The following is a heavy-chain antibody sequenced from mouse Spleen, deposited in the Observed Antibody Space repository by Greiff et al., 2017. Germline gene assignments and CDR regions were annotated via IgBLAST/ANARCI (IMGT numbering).Heavy chain of an antibody. V-gene: IGHV1-81*01. CDR2: IYPRSGNT. Sequence: QVQLKQSGAELARPGASVKLSCKASGYTFTSYGISWVKQRTGQGLEWIGEIYPRSGNTYYNEKFKGKATLTADKSSSTAYMELRSLTSEDSAVYFCAREGGIYYDFAYWGQGTLVTVSA. CDR3: AREGGIYYDFAY. D-gene: IGHD2-4*01. J-gene: IGHJ3*01. CDR1: GYTFTSYG.